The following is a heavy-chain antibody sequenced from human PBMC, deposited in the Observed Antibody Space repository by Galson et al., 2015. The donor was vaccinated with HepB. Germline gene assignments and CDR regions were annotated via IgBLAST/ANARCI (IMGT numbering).Heavy chain of an antibody. D-gene: IGHD4-17*01. J-gene: IGHJ4*02. Sequence: SVKVSCKASGGTFSSYAISWVRQAPGQGLEWMGGIIPIFGTANYAQKFQGRVTMTRDTSTSTVYMELSSLRSEDTAVYYCARAETYGDLHYFGYWGQGTLVTVSS. CDR3: ARAETYGDLHYFGY. V-gene: IGHV1-69*05. CDR1: GGTFSSYA. CDR2: IIPIFGTA.